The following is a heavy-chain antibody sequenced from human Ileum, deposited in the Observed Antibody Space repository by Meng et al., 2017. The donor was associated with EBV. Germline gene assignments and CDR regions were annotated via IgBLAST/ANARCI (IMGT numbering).Heavy chain of an antibody. V-gene: IGHV4-4*02. CDR3: ARGRRFGSGRYALDY. CDR1: GAFSGRSKW. J-gene: IGHJ4*02. CDR2: IYHSGST. D-gene: IGHD3-10*01. Sequence: VHFKDAGQGLVKPSGPLALSCVVSGAFSGRSKWWAWVHQPPEKGLEWIGEIYHSGSTNYNPSLKSRLTLVVDKSKSQFSLELISVTAAATAVYYCARGRRFGSGRYALDYWGQGTLVTVSS.